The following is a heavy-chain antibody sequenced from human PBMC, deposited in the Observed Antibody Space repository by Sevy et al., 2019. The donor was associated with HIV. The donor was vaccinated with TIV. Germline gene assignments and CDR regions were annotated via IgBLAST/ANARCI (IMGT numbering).Heavy chain of an antibody. V-gene: IGHV3-23*01. Sequence: GGSLRLSCAASGLTFSKYSMSWVRQPPGKGLEWVSTLSFGCGEINYADSVKGRFTLSRDNSKGSVYLQMNNLGPEDTAVYYCAREGCTKPHDYWGQGTLVTVSS. J-gene: IGHJ4*02. CDR2: LSFGCGEI. D-gene: IGHD2-8*01. CDR1: GLTFSKYS. CDR3: AREGCTKPHDY.